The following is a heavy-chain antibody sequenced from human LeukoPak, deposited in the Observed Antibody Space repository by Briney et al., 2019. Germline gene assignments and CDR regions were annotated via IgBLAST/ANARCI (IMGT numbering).Heavy chain of an antibody. D-gene: IGHD1-26*01. CDR2: INPSGGST. V-gene: IGHV1-46*01. Sequence: ASVKVSCKASGYTFTSYYMHWVRQAPGQGLEWMGIINPSGGSTSYAQKFQGRVTMTRDTSTSTVYMELSSLRSEDTAVYYCARARGGGSYKVPPSDYWGQGTLVTVSS. CDR1: GYTFTSYY. CDR3: ARARGGGSYKVPPSDY. J-gene: IGHJ4*02.